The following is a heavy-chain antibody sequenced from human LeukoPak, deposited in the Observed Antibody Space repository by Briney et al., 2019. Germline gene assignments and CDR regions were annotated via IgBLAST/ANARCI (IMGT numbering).Heavy chain of an antibody. Sequence: GGSLRLSCAASGFTFSSYEMNWVRQAPGKGLEWVSYISGSGSTIYYADPVKGRFTISRDNAKNSLYLQMNSLRAEDTAVYYCASLTGTSEFDYWGQGTLVTVSS. CDR3: ASLTGTSEFDY. D-gene: IGHD1-20*01. CDR2: ISGSGSTI. CDR1: GFTFSSYE. J-gene: IGHJ4*02. V-gene: IGHV3-48*03.